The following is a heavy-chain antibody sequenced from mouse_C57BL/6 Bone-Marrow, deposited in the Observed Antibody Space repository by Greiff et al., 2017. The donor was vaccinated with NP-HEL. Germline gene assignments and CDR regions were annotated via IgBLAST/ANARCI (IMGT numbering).Heavy chain of an antibody. CDR1: GFTFSSYG. J-gene: IGHJ2*01. Sequence: DVKLQESGGDLVKPGGSLKLSCAASGFTFSSYGMSWVRQTPDKRLEWVATISSGGSYTYYPDSVKGRFTISRDNAKNTTYLQMISLNSEDTALYYCAIGLYFAFGCQGTTPTVSS. V-gene: IGHV5-6*02. CDR3: AIGLYFAF. CDR2: ISSGGSYT.